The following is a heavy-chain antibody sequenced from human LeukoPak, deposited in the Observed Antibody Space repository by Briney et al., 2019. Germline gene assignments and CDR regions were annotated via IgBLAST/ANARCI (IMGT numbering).Heavy chain of an antibody. Sequence: SVKVSCKASGGTFSSYAISWVRQSPGQGLEWMGGITPMFGTSNYAQKFRGRVTITADESTSTAYVELSSLRSEDTAVYYCARDSSEFRSLLFHWGQGTLVTVSS. D-gene: IGHD1-14*01. V-gene: IGHV1-69*01. CDR2: ITPMFGTS. J-gene: IGHJ1*01. CDR1: GGTFSSYA. CDR3: ARDSSEFRSLLFH.